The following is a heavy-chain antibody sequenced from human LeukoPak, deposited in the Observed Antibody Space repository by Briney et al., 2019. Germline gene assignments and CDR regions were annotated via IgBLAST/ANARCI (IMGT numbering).Heavy chain of an antibody. CDR3: ARLVGASWFDS. CDR2: TYYRSKSYK. V-gene: IGHV6-1*01. Sequence: SQTLSLTCAISGDSVSTNSATWTWLRQSPSRGLELLGRTYYRSKSYKDYAVSMKSRITINPDTSKNQFSLQLNSVTPEDTAVCYCARLVGASWFDSWGQGTLVTVSS. J-gene: IGHJ5*01. CDR1: GDSVSTNSAT. D-gene: IGHD1-26*01.